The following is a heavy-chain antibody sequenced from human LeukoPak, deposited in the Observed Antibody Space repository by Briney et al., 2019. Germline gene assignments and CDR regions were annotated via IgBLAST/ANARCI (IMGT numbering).Heavy chain of an antibody. CDR1: GYTFTGYY. V-gene: IGHV1-2*02. CDR2: INPNSGGT. D-gene: IGHD2-2*01. J-gene: IGHJ4*02. CDR3: ARRGYCSSTSCYDY. Sequence: ASVKVSCKASGYTFTGYYMHWVRQAPGQGLEWMGWINPNSGGTNYAQKFQGRVTMIRDTSISTAYMELSRLRSDDTAVYYCARRGYCSSTSCYDYWGQGTLVTVSS.